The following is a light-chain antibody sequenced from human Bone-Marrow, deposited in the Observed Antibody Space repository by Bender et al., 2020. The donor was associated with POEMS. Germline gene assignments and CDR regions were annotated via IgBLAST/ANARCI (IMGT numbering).Light chain of an antibody. Sequence: SYELTQPSSVSVSPGQTARITCSGAILTRKYVRWYQQKPGQIPVLVIYKDTERPSGIPGRFSGSTSGTTVTLAIRGAQVDDEADYYCYSAADNQSVFGGGTKLTVL. CDR1: ILTRKY. CDR2: KDT. J-gene: IGLJ3*02. CDR3: YSAADNQSV. V-gene: IGLV3-27*01.